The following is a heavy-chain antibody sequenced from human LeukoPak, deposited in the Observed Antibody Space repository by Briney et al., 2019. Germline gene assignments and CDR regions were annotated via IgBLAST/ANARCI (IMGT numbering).Heavy chain of an antibody. J-gene: IGHJ4*02. CDR1: GGSFSGFY. CDR3: ARGLRSTYSYYFDY. V-gene: IGHV4-34*01. Sequence: PSETLSFTCTVYGGSFSGFYWSWIRQPPGKGLEWIGEINPSGSTDYNPSLKSRVTISVDTSKNQFSLKLSSVTAADTAVYYCARGLRSTYSYYFDYWGQGTLVTVSS. D-gene: IGHD6-13*01. CDR2: INPSGST.